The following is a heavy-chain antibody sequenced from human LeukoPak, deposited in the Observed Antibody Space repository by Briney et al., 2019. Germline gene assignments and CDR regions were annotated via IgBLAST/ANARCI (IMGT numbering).Heavy chain of an antibody. CDR2: ISGSGGST. V-gene: IGHV3-23*01. CDR3: ARVDVSGYYYPPDY. Sequence: GGSLRLSCAASGFTFSSYAMSWVHQAQGKGLEWVSAISGSGGSTYYADSVKGRFTISRDNAKNSLYLQMNSLRAEDTAVYYCARVDVSGYYYPPDYWGQGTLVTVSS. CDR1: GFTFSSYA. J-gene: IGHJ4*02. D-gene: IGHD3-22*01.